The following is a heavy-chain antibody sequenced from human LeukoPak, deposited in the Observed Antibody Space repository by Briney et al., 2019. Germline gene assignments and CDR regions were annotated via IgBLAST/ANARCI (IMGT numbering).Heavy chain of an antibody. CDR1: GYTFTGYY. D-gene: IGHD4-17*01. CDR2: INPNSDGT. J-gene: IGHJ5*02. Sequence: ASVKVSCKASGYTFTGYYMHWVRQAPGQGLEWMGWINPNSDGTNYAQKFQGRVTMTRDTSISTAYMELSRLRSDDTAVYYCARDYGDYDSNWFDPWGQGTLVTVSS. V-gene: IGHV1-2*02. CDR3: ARDYGDYDSNWFDP.